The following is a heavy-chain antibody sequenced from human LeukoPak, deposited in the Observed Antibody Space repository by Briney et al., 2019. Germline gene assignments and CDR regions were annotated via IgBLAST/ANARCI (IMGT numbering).Heavy chain of an antibody. V-gene: IGHV3-74*03. J-gene: IGHJ4*02. Sequence: GGSLRLSCEGSGFTFSTSWMHWVRQAPGKGLVWVARIDSDGSRITYADSVKGRFTISRDNAKNTVYLQMNSLRAEDTAVYYCARGRSGSYGFFDYWSLGNLVTVSS. CDR3: ARGRSGSYGFFDY. D-gene: IGHD3-10*01. CDR1: GFTFSTSW. CDR2: IDSDGSRI.